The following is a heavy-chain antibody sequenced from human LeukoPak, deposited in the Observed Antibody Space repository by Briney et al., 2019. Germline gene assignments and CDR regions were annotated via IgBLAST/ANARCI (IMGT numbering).Heavy chain of an antibody. CDR2: FYPEDGET. CDR3: ALEPRELWFGELFMNY. J-gene: IGHJ4*02. Sequence: APVKVSCKGSGYTPPELSMHWVRQGPGKRLEWMGGFYPEDGETIYAQKFQGRVTMTEDTSTDTAYMELSSLRSEDTAVYYCALEPRELWFGELFMNYWGQGTLVTVSS. D-gene: IGHD3-10*01. CDR1: GYTPPELS. V-gene: IGHV1-24*01.